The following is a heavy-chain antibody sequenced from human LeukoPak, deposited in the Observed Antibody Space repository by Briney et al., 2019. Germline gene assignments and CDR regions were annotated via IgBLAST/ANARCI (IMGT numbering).Heavy chain of an antibody. CDR2: IYYSGST. CDR1: GGSISSYY. CDR3: ARDKATQFGRRAFDI. Sequence: PSETLSLTCTVSGGSISSYYWSWIRQPPGKGLEWIGYIYYSGSTNYNPSLKSRVTISVDTSKNQFSLKLSSVTAADTAVYYCARDKATQFGRRAFDIWGQGTMVTVSS. J-gene: IGHJ3*02. D-gene: IGHD3-10*01. V-gene: IGHV4-59*01.